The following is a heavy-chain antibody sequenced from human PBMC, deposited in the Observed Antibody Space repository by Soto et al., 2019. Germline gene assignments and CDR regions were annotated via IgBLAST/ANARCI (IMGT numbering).Heavy chain of an antibody. CDR1: GYTFTSYY. J-gene: IGHJ4*02. Sequence: QVQLVQSGAEVKKPGASVKVSCKASGYTFTSYYMHWVRQAPVQGLEWMGIINPSGGSTSYAQKFQGRGTMTRDTSTSTVYMELSSLRSEDTAVYYCAAGSSRWSLGNYWGQGTLVTVSS. CDR2: INPSGGST. D-gene: IGHD6-13*01. V-gene: IGHV1-46*01. CDR3: AAGSSRWSLGNY.